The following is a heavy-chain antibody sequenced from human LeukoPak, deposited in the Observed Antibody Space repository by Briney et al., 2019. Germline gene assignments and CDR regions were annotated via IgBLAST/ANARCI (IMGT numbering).Heavy chain of an antibody. CDR3: AKDRIEMAN. Sequence: PSETLSLMCTVSGGSISSYYWSWIRQPPGKGLEWIGYIYNSGSTNYNPSLKSRVTIPVDTSKNQFSLKLNSVTAADTAVYYCAKDRIEMANWGQGTLVTVSS. CDR2: IYNSGST. V-gene: IGHV4-59*01. CDR1: GGSISSYY. J-gene: IGHJ4*02. D-gene: IGHD5-24*01.